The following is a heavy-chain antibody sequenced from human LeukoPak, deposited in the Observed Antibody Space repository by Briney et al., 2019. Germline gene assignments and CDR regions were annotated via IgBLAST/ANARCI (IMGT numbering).Heavy chain of an antibody. CDR3: ARGGWSLGYCSSSSCQHWFDT. CDR2: INPNRDGT. CDR1: RYTFTDYY. V-gene: IGHV1-2*02. J-gene: IGHJ5*02. Sequence: ASVTVSCKASRYTFTDYYMHWVRQAPGQGLEWMGWINPNRDGTNYAQKFQGRVTMTRDTSISTAYMELSRLRSDDTAVYYCARGGWSLGYCSSSSCQHWFDTWGQGNLVTVSS. D-gene: IGHD2-2*01.